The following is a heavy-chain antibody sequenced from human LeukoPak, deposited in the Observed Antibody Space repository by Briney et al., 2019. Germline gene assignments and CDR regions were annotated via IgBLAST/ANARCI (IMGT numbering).Heavy chain of an antibody. J-gene: IGHJ5*02. CDR3: ARDRGATSGRGGWFDP. Sequence: PGGSLRLSCAASGLTVSSSYMSWVRQAPGMGLEWVSVIYSGGNTYYADSVKGRFTISRDNSENTLYLQMNSLIAEDTAVYYCARDRGATSGRGGWFDPWGQGTLVTVSS. D-gene: IGHD6-13*01. V-gene: IGHV3-53*01. CDR2: IYSGGNT. CDR1: GLTVSSSY.